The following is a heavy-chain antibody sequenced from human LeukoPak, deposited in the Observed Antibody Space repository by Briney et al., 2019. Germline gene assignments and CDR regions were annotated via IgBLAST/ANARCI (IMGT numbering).Heavy chain of an antibody. CDR2: XRYDGSNK. CDR1: GFTFSSXG. V-gene: IGHV3-30*02. CDR3: AKVGDKILVVPAAPHDY. Sequence: PGGXXXXXXAXSGFTFSSXGMHWVRQAPGKGLEWVAFXRYDGSNKYYADSVKGRFNIARENSKKNMYMQMNRQRAEDTGVYYCAKVGDKILVVPAAPHDYWGQGTLVTVSS. J-gene: IGHJ4*02. D-gene: IGHD2-2*01.